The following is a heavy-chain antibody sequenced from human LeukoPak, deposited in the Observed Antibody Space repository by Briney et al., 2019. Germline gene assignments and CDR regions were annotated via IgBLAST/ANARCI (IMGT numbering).Heavy chain of an antibody. V-gene: IGHV3-64D*09. J-gene: IGHJ4*02. CDR2: ISSNGGNT. CDR1: GFTFTSYA. D-gene: IGHD1/OR15-1a*01. Sequence: GGSLRLSCSASGFTFTSYAMHWVRQAPGKGLEYVSAISSNGGNTYYADSVKGRFTTSRDNSRNTLFLQMSSLRAEDTAVYFCVKGSNNNFDYWGQGTLVTVSS. CDR3: VKGSNNNFDY.